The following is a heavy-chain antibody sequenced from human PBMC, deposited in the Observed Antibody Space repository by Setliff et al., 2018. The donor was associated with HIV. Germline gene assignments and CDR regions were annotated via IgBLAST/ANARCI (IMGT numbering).Heavy chain of an antibody. Sequence: KTSETLSLTCTVSGGIISSDSFFWSWIRQPAGKGLEWIGHISATGSTNYNPSLKSRVTMSLDTSKNQFSLNLNSVTAADAAVYFCARAREGWKPFAFDYWGQGTLVTVS. D-gene: IGHD1-1*01. J-gene: IGHJ4*02. CDR1: GGIISSDSFF. CDR2: ISATGST. CDR3: ARAREGWKPFAFDY. V-gene: IGHV4-61*09.